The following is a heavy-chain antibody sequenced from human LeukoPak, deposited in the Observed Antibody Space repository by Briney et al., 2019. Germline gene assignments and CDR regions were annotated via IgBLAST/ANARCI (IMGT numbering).Heavy chain of an antibody. D-gene: IGHD2-15*01. J-gene: IGHJ6*02. V-gene: IGHV1-8*01. CDR1: GYTFTSYD. CDR3: ARGRKGYCIGGSCYSRYYYGMDV. Sequence: ASVKVSCKASGYTFTSYDINWVRQATGQGLEWMGWMNPNSGNTGYAQKFQGVVTMTRNTSMSTAYMELSSLRSEDTAVYYCARGRKGYCIGGSCYSRYYYGMDVWGQGTTVTVSS. CDR2: MNPNSGNT.